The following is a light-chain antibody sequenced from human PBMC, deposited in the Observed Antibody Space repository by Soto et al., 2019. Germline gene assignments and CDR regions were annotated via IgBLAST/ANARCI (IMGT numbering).Light chain of an antibody. J-gene: IGLJ3*02. V-gene: IGLV1-40*01. Sequence: QPVLTQPPSVSGAPGQRVTISCTGRSSNIGAGYDVHWYQQLPGTAPKLLIYGNNNRPSGVPDRFSGSRSGTSASLAITGRQAEDEADYYCQSYDSSLSGWVFGGGTKLTVL. CDR1: SSNIGAGYD. CDR3: QSYDSSLSGWV. CDR2: GNN.